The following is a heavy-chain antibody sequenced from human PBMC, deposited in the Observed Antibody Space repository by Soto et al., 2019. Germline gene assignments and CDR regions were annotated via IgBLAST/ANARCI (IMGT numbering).Heavy chain of an antibody. D-gene: IGHD3-3*01. CDR2: ISAYNGNT. CDR1: AYSFTTYA. V-gene: IGHV1-18*04. CDR3: ARVDVLRFWWWVT. J-gene: IGHJ5*02. Sequence: ACATVTCTPPAYSFTTYASICVRTAPGQGLEWRGWISAYNGNTNYAQNLQSRVTMTTDTSTSPAYVELRSLRSDDAAGYYCARVDVLRFWWWVTWGQGTLVTVSS.